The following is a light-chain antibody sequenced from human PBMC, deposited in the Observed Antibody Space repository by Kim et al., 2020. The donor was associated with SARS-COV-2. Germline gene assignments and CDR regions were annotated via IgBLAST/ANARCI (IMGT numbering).Light chain of an antibody. CDR1: QSVTSNY. J-gene: IGKJ4*01. Sequence: SPGERATLPCGASQSVTSNYLAWYQHKPGQAPRLLIYGASSRATGIPDRFSGSGSGTDFTLTISRLEPEDFALYFCQQYGDSPLTFGGGTKVDIK. CDR3: QQYGDSPLT. V-gene: IGKV3-20*01. CDR2: GAS.